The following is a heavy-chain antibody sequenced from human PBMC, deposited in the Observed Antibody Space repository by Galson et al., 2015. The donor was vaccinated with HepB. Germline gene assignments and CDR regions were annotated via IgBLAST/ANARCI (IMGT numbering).Heavy chain of an antibody. Sequence: SLRLSCAASGFTFSSYWMSWVRQAPGKGLEWVANIKQDGSEKYYVDSVKGRFTISRDNAENSLYLQMNSLRAEDTAVYYCVAASSLLDYWGQGTLVTVSS. D-gene: IGHD2-15*01. CDR1: GFTFSSYW. J-gene: IGHJ4*02. V-gene: IGHV3-7*01. CDR3: VAASSLLDY. CDR2: IKQDGSEK.